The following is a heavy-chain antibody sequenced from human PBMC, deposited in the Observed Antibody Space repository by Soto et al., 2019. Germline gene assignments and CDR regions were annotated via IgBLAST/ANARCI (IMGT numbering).Heavy chain of an antibody. V-gene: IGHV3-21*01. Sequence: VQLVESGGGLVKPGGSLRLSCAASGFTFSDYSINWVRQAPGKGLEWVSYISRGGSDINYADSVRGRFTISRDNAKISQYMHLRSLRAEKAAVYFCARLGWITSASGKGAFDLWGQGTKVTVSA. CDR2: ISRGGSDI. CDR3: ARLGWITSASGKGAFDL. D-gene: IGHD2-2*01. J-gene: IGHJ3*01. CDR1: GFTFSDYS.